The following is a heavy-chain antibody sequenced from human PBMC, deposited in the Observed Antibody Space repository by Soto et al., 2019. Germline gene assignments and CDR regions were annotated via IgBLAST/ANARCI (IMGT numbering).Heavy chain of an antibody. V-gene: IGHV1-46*01. Sequence: QVQLVQSGAEVKKPGASVKVSCKASGYTFTSYYMHWVRQAPGQGLEWMGKINPSGDSTRYAQKFQGRVTMSRDTSTSTVYMELSSLRSEDTAVYYCARGGYSYGYGTLFDYWGQGTLVTVSS. CDR2: INPSGDST. CDR1: GYTFTSYY. CDR3: ARGGYSYGYGTLFDY. J-gene: IGHJ4*02. D-gene: IGHD5-18*01.